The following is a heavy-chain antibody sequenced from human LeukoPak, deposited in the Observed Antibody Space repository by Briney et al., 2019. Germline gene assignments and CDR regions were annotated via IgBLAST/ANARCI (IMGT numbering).Heavy chain of an antibody. J-gene: IGHJ4*02. CDR2: ISSSSSYI. CDR1: GFTFSSYS. Sequence: GGSLRLSCAASGFTFSSYSMNWVRQAPGKGLEWVSSISSSSSYIYYADSVKGRFTISRDNAKNSLHLQMNSLRAEDTAVYYCAKNYYDGSGLFDYWGQGTLVIVSS. V-gene: IGHV3-21*01. CDR3: AKNYYDGSGLFDY. D-gene: IGHD3-22*01.